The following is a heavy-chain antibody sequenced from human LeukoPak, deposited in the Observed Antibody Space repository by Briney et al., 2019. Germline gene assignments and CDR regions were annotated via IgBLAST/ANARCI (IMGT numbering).Heavy chain of an antibody. CDR2: ISGSGGST. D-gene: IGHD1-26*01. J-gene: IGHJ4*02. CDR3: AKKKRSGSYLFVSGPFDY. V-gene: IGHV3-23*01. CDR1: GFTFSSYA. Sequence: GGSLRLSCAASGFTFSSYAMSWVRQAPGKGLEWVSAISGSGGSTYYADSVKGRFTISRDNSKSTLYLQMNSLRAEDTAVYYCAKKKRSGSYLFVSGPFDYWGQGTLVAVSS.